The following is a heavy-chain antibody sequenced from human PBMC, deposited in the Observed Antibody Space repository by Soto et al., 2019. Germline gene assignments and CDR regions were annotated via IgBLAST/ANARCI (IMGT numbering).Heavy chain of an antibody. CDR2: ISGSGGST. Sequence: PRLSCAASGFTFSSYAMSWVRQAPGKGLEWVSAISGSGGSTYYADSVKGRFTISRDNSKNTLYLQMNSLRAEDTAVYYCARLLDPYYFDYWGQGTLVTVSS. D-gene: IGHD3-10*01. CDR3: ARLLDPYYFDY. CDR1: GFTFSSYA. V-gene: IGHV3-23*01. J-gene: IGHJ4*02.